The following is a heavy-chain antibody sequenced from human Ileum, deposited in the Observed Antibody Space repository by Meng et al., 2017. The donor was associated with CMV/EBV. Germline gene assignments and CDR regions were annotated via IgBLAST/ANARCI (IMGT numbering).Heavy chain of an antibody. Sequence: GESLKISCAASGFTFSNYAMHWVRQAPGEGLEWVSVISYDGSNKYYADSVKGRFTISRDSSKNMLYLQMNSLRTEDTAVYYCARDGVAVNFYHGMDVWGQGNTVNVAS. D-gene: IGHD3-3*01. J-gene: IGHJ6*02. CDR3: ARDGVAVNFYHGMDV. CDR2: ISYDGSNK. V-gene: IGHV3-30*04. CDR1: GFTFSNYA.